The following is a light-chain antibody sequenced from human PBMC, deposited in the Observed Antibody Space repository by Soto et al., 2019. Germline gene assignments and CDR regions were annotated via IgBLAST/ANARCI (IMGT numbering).Light chain of an antibody. V-gene: IGKV3-20*01. CDR2: GAS. CDR3: QQYGSSPIT. CDR1: QTISSY. J-gene: IGKJ5*01. Sequence: EIVLTQSPSTLSLSPGERATLSCRASQTISSYLALYQQKPGQAPRLLIYGASSRATGIPDRFSGSGSGTDFTLTISRPEPEDFAVYYCQQYGSSPITFGQGTRLEIK.